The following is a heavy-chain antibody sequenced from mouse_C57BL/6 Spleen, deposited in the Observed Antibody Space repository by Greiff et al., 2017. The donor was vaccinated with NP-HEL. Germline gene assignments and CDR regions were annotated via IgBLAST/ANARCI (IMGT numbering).Heavy chain of an antibody. CDR2: IDPETGGT. V-gene: IGHV1-15*01. J-gene: IGHJ2*01. CDR3: TRSLTVVATGYFDY. CDR1: GYTFTDYE. Sequence: VQLQQSGAELVRPGASVTLSCKASGYTFTDYEMHWVKQTPVHGLEWIGAIDPETGGTAYNQKFKGKAILTADKSSSTAYMELRSLTSEDSAVYYCTRSLTVVATGYFDYWGQGTTLTVSS. D-gene: IGHD1-1*01.